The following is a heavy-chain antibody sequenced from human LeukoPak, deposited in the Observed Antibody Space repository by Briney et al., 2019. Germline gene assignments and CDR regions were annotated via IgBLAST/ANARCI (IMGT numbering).Heavy chain of an antibody. D-gene: IGHD3-22*01. CDR3: ARVGNPPNYYDSSGYPDY. J-gene: IGHJ4*02. Sequence: ASVKVSCKASGYPFTSYGISWVRQAPGQGLEWMGWISAYNGNTNYAQKLQGRVTMTTDTSTSTAYMELRSLRSDDTAVYYCARVGNPPNYYDSSGYPDYWGQGTLVTVSS. CDR1: GYPFTSYG. V-gene: IGHV1-18*01. CDR2: ISAYNGNT.